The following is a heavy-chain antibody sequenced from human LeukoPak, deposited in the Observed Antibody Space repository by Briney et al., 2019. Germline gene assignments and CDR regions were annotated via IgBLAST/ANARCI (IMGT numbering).Heavy chain of an antibody. CDR3: ARGIAAARFNYFDY. D-gene: IGHD6-13*01. J-gene: IGHJ4*02. CDR1: GFTLSTYN. Sequence: GGSLRLSCEASGFTLSTYNMHWVRQPPGKGLDWVALISYDGTNKYYADSVKGRFTISRDTSKNTLYLQMNSLRAEDTAVYYCARGIAAARFNYFDYWGQGTLVSVSS. CDR2: ISYDGTNK. V-gene: IGHV3-30*04.